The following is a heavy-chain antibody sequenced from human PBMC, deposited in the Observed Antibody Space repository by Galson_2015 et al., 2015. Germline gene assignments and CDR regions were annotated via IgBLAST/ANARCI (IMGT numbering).Heavy chain of an antibody. D-gene: IGHD2-2*01. CDR2: IKQDGSEK. CDR1: GFTFSSYW. J-gene: IGHJ5*02. V-gene: IGHV3-7*01. Sequence: SLRLSCAASGFTFSSYWMSWVRQAPGKGLEWVANIKQDGSEKYYVDSVKGRFTISRDNAKNSLYLQMNSLRAEDTAVYYCARVLGYCSSPSGPPPFDPWGQGTLVTVSS. CDR3: ARVLGYCSSPSGPPPFDP.